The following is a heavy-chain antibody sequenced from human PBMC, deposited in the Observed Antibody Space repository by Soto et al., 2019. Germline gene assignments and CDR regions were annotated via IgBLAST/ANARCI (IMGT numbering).Heavy chain of an antibody. J-gene: IGHJ1*01. CDR1: GFTFSTYA. D-gene: IGHD6-13*01. Sequence: PGGSLRLSCAASGFTFSTYAMSWVRQPPGRGLEWVSSISGTYDSTYYADSVKGRFTISRDNSKNTLYLQMNSLRAEDTALYYCAKLIPSSGIAFWGQGTLVTVSS. V-gene: IGHV3-23*01. CDR2: ISGTYDST. CDR3: AKLIPSSGIAF.